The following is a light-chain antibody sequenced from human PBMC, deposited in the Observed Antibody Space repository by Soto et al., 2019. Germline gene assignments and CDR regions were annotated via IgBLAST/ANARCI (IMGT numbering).Light chain of an antibody. CDR3: HQYGSSPRT. V-gene: IGKV3-20*01. Sequence: EIVMTKSPATLSVSPGDIASLSCRASQSVRILLAWYQQKHGQATRILINGASSRATGIPARFSSSGSVIYFTLTISRLEPEDFAVYYCHQYGSSPRTFGQGTKVAIK. CDR2: GAS. J-gene: IGKJ1*01. CDR1: QSVRIL.